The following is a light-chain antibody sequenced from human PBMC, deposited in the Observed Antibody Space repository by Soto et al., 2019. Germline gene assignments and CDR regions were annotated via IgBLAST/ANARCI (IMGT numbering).Light chain of an antibody. CDR2: GAT. CDR3: QQYNNWPRT. V-gene: IGKV3-15*01. Sequence: EIVMTQSPATLSVSPGERATLSCRPSQSVSILLAWYQQQPGQAPRLLIHGATTRATGIPARFSGSGSGTEFTLTISSLQSEDFAVYYCQQYNNWPRTFGQGTKVDIK. J-gene: IGKJ1*01. CDR1: QSVSIL.